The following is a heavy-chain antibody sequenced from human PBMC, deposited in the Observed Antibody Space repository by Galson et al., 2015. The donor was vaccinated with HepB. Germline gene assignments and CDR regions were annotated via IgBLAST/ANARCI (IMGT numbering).Heavy chain of an antibody. V-gene: IGHV1-69*01. CDR1: GGTFSSYA. D-gene: IGHD5-18*01. CDR2: IIPIFGTA. Sequence: SCKASGGTFSSYAISWVRQAPGQGLEWMGGIIPIFGTANYAQKFQGRVTITADESTSTAYMELSSLRSEDTAVSYCARDRAMVRNDAFDIWGQGTMVTVSS. J-gene: IGHJ3*02. CDR3: ARDRAMVRNDAFDI.